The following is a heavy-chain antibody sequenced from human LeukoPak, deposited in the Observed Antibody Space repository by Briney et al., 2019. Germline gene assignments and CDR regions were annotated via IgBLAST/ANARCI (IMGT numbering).Heavy chain of an antibody. J-gene: IGHJ4*02. Sequence: PSETLSLTCAVYGGSFSGYYWSWIRQPPGKGLEWIGEINHSGSTNYNPSLKSRVTISVDTSKNQFSLKLSSVTAADTAVYYCARQDDYDILTGSPLGWGQGTLVTVSS. CDR3: ARQDDYDILTGSPLG. CDR2: INHSGST. CDR1: GGSFSGYY. D-gene: IGHD3-9*01. V-gene: IGHV4-34*01.